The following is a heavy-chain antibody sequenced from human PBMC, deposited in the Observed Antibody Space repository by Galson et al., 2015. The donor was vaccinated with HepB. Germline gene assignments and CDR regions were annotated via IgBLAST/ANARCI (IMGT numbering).Heavy chain of an antibody. CDR2: MNPNSGNT. Sequence: SVKVSCKASGYTFISYDINWVRQATGQGLEWMGWMNPNSGNTGYAQKFQGRVTMTRNTSISTAYMELSSLRSEDTAVYYCARATPHHYGDYVGYYYYYMDVWGKGTTVTVSS. D-gene: IGHD4-17*01. V-gene: IGHV1-8*01. J-gene: IGHJ6*03. CDR1: GYTFISYD. CDR3: ARATPHHYGDYVGYYYYYMDV.